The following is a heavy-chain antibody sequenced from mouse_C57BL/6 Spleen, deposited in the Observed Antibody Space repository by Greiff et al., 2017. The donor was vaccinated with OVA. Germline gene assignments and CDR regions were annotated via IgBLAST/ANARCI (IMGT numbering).Heavy chain of an antibody. V-gene: IGHV6-3*01. CDR3: TGYDYWFAY. CDR2: IRLKSDNYAT. CDR1: GFTFSNYW. J-gene: IGHJ3*01. D-gene: IGHD2-4*01. Sequence: EVKLVESGGGLVQPGGSMKLSCVASGFTFSNYWMNWVRQSPEKGLEWVAQIRLKSDNYATHYAESVKGRFTISRDDSKSSVYLQMNNLRAEDTGIYYCTGYDYWFAYWGQGTLVTVSA.